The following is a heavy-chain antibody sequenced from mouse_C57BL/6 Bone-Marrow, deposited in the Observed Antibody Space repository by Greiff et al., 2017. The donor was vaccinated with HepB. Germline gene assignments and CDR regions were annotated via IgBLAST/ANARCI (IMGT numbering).Heavy chain of an antibody. CDR1: GFTFSSYG. CDR3: ARHRGAYYYGSSYRRNFDY. CDR2: ISSGGSYT. V-gene: IGHV5-6*01. J-gene: IGHJ2*01. Sequence: EVQLVESGGDLVKPGGSLKLSCAASGFTFSSYGMSWVRQTPDKRLEWVATISSGGSYTYYPDSVKGRFTISRDNAKNTLYLQMSSLKSEDTAMYYCARHRGAYYYGSSYRRNFDYWGQGTTLTVSS. D-gene: IGHD1-1*01.